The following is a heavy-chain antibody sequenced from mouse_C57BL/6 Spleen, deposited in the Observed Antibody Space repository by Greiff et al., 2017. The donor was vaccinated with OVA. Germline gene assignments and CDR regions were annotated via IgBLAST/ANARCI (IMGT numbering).Heavy chain of an antibody. CDR1: GFTFSDYG. V-gene: IGHV5-17*01. J-gene: IGHJ1*03. CDR3: ARDPLFITTVVATPWYFDV. CDR2: ISSGSSTI. Sequence: EVKVEESGGGLVKPGGSLKLSCAASGFTFSDYGMHWVRQAPEKGLEWVAYISSGSSTIYYADTVKGRFTISRDNAKNTLFLQMTSLRSEDTAMYYCARDPLFITTVVATPWYFDVWGTGTTVTVSS. D-gene: IGHD1-1*01.